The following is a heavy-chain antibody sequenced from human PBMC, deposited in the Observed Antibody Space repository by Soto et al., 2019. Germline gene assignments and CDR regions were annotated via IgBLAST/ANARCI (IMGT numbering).Heavy chain of an antibody. CDR2: ISSGGSTI. V-gene: IGHV3-48*01. D-gene: IGHD3-16*01. CDR1: GFTFSASN. J-gene: IGHJ4*02. CDR3: VRDSTYVAHY. Sequence: GGSLRLSCAVSGFTFSASNMNWVRQAPGMGLEWVSYISSGGSTIYYADSVRGRFTISRDNAKNSLCLQMNSLRAEDSAVYYCVRDSTYVAHYWGQGPLLTVSS.